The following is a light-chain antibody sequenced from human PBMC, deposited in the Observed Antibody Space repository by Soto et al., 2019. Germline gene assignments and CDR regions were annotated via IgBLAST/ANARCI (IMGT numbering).Light chain of an antibody. CDR3: QQLNIDSYPIT. CDR2: APS. V-gene: IGKV1-9*01. CDR1: QGISSY. Sequence: IQLTQSPSSLSASIGDRVTITCRASQGISSYLSWYQQKPGKAPKLLIYAPSTLQSGVPSRFSGSGSGTDFTLTISSLQPEDFATYYCQQLNIDSYPITFGQGTRLEI. J-gene: IGKJ5*01.